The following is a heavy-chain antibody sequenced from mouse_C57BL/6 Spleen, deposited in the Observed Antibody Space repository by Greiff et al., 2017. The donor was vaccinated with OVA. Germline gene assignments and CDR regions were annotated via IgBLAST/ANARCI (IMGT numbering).Heavy chain of an antibody. J-gene: IGHJ2*01. CDR2: IYPGDGGT. D-gene: IGHD2-12*01. Sequence: QVQLQQSGPELVKPGASVKISCKASGYAFSSYWMNWVKQRPGKGLEWIGRIYPGDGGTNYKEKFKGKATLTVDNSSSTAYMQLSSLTSEDSAVYFGAGGGLRELVAALDYWGQGTTLTVSS. CDR3: AGGGLRELVAALDY. V-gene: IGHV1-82*01. CDR1: GYAFSSYW.